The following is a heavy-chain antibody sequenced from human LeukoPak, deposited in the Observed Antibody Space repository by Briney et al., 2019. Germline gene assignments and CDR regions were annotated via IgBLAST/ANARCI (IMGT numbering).Heavy chain of an antibody. CDR3: ARPPDGMDV. J-gene: IGHJ6*02. CDR2: ISYDGSNK. CDR1: GFTFSSYA. V-gene: IGHV3-30-3*01. Sequence: GGSLRLSCAASGFTFSSYAMHWVRQAPGKGLEWVAVISYDGSNKYYADSVKGRFTISRVNSKNTLYLQMNSLRAEDTAVYYCARPPDGMDVWGQGTTVTVSS.